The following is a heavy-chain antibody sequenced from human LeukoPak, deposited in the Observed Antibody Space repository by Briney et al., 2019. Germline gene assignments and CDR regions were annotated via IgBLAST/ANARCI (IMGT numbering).Heavy chain of an antibody. J-gene: IGHJ4*02. CDR3: ARRESRTGAKTHFDY. CDR1: GYSFTTHW. CDR2: IYPGDSDA. V-gene: IGHV5-51*01. D-gene: IGHD1-26*01. Sequence: GESLKISCQASGYSFTTHWIDWVRQVPGKGLEWMGLIYPGDSDARYSPSFQGHVTISVDKSNNTAYLQWSSLKASDTATYYCARRESRTGAKTHFDYWGQGTLVTVSS.